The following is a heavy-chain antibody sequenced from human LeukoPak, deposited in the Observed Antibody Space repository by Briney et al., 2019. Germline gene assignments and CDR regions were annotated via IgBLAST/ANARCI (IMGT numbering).Heavy chain of an antibody. V-gene: IGHV3-7*01. CDR3: ARERKSNYYLDV. CDR1: GFTFTNYW. CDR2: IKQDRSEK. Sequence: PGGSPRLSCAASGFTFTNYWMSWVRQAPGKGLELVANIKQDRSEKYYVDSVKGRFTISRDNAKNSLYLQMNSLRAEDTAVYYCARERKSNYYLDVWGKGTTVTVSS. J-gene: IGHJ6*03.